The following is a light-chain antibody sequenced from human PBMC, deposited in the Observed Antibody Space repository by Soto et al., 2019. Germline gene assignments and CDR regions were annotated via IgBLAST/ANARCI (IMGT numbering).Light chain of an antibody. CDR3: QQYYHWPRT. CDR1: QSVSSF. J-gene: IGKJ1*01. CDR2: GAS. V-gene: IGKV3-11*01. Sequence: DIVLTQSPATLSLSPGERATLTCRASQSVSSFLAWYQQKPGQAPRLLIYGASIRATGIPARFSASGSGTDFTLTISDVQPEDFGIYYCQQYYHWPRTFGQGTKVDIK.